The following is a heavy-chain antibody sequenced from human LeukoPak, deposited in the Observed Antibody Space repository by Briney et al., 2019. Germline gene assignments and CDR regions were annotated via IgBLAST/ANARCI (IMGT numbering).Heavy chain of an antibody. CDR1: GDSISSGNYY. D-gene: IGHD2-21*02. CDR2: IYTSGST. V-gene: IGHV4-61*02. J-gene: IGHJ4*02. CDR3: ARDHYHKIHSVMVTAPDY. Sequence: SETLSLTCTVSGDSISSGNYYWTWIRQPAGKGLEWIGRIYTSGSTNYNPSLKSRVTISVDTSKNQFSLKLSSVTAADTAVYYCARDHYHKIHSVMVTAPDYWGQGTLVIVSS.